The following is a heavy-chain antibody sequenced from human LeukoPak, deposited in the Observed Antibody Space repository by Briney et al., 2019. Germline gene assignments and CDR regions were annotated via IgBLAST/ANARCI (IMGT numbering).Heavy chain of an antibody. Sequence: GGSLRLSCAASGFTVSSNYMSWVRQAPGKGLEWVSVIYSGGSTYYADSVKGRFTIPRDNSKNTLYLQMNSLRAEDTAVYYCARDIGVAALDYWGQGTLVTVSS. CDR3: ARDIGVAALDY. CDR2: IYSGGST. J-gene: IGHJ4*02. V-gene: IGHV3-66*01. D-gene: IGHD6-25*01. CDR1: GFTVSSNY.